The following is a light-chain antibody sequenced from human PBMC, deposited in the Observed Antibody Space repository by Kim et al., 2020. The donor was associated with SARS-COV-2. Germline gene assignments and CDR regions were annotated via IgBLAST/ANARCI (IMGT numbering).Light chain of an antibody. J-gene: IGLJ2*01. CDR2: DVA. CDR1: YSKVAGWSY. V-gene: IGLV2-11*01. CDR3: CSYAGSDTFVV. Sequence: QQVTISSHGTYSKVAGWSYHSWYHQHPGKAPNLIVYDVAKPPSGVPNRFSASTSGNTASLTISGLQTEAEADYYCCSYAGSDTFVVFGGGTMLTVL.